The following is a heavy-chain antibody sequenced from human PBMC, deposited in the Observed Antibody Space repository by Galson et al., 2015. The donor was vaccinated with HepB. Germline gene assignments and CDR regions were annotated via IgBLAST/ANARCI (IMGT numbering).Heavy chain of an antibody. J-gene: IGHJ3*02. CDR1: AYTFPNYG. D-gene: IGHD5-18*01. V-gene: IGHV1-18*04. CDR2: ISTYDGNT. CDR3: ARDLSVVTDPKVWIQLWHAAFDI. Sequence: SVKVSCKASAYTFPNYGISWVRQAPGQGLEWLGWISTYDGNTNYAQKLQGRVTMTTDTSTSTAYMELRSLRSDDTAVYYCARDLSVVTDPKVWIQLWHAAFDIWGQGTMVTVSS.